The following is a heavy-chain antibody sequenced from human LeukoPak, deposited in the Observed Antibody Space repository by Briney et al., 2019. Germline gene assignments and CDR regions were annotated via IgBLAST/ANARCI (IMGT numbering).Heavy chain of an antibody. CDR2: IYYSGST. J-gene: IGHJ4*02. D-gene: IGHD3-22*01. CDR3: ARDLPTGGYYFDY. Sequence: SETLSLTCTVSGGSISSSSYYWGWIRQPPGKGLEWIGSIYYSGSTYYNPSLKSRVTISVDTSKNQFSLKLSSVTAADTAVYYCARDLPTGGYYFDYWGQGTQVTVSS. CDR1: GGSISSSSYY. V-gene: IGHV4-39*07.